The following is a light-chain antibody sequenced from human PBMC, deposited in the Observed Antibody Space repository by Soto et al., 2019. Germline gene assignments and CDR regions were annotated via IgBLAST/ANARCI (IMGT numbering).Light chain of an antibody. CDR2: DAS. J-gene: IGKJ1*01. V-gene: IGKV1-5*01. CDR3: QQYNSYSPWT. Sequence: DIQMTQSPSTLSASVGDRVTITCRASQSISSRLAWYQQIPGKAPKLLIFDASSLEGGVPSRFSGSGSGTEFTLTISSLQPNDYATYYCQQYNSYSPWTFGQGTKVEIK. CDR1: QSISSR.